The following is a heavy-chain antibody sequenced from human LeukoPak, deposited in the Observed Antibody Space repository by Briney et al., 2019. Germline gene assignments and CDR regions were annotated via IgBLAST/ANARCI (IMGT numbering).Heavy chain of an antibody. D-gene: IGHD1-26*01. CDR2: IYYRGST. J-gene: IGHJ4*02. CDR1: GRSVSSYY. CDR3: ARWDSGSYFLYY. Sequence: PSETLSLTCTVSGRSVSSYYWNWIRQPPGKGLEWVGYIYYRGSTNYNPSLKSRVTISIDTSKNQFSLKLNSVTAADTAVYYCARWDSGSYFLYYWGQGTLVTVSS. V-gene: IGHV4-59*02.